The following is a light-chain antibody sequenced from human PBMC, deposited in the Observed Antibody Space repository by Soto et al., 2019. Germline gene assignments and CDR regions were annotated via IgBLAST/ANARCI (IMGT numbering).Light chain of an antibody. J-gene: IGKJ1*01. Sequence: IVLTHSPSTLSSSAWERSTLSCRASQSVSRYLAWYQQKPGQAPRLLIYDASNRATGIPARFSASGSGTDFTLTISSLEPADFALYYCQQRYNWPWTFGQGTKVDIK. CDR3: QQRYNWPWT. CDR2: DAS. CDR1: QSVSRY. V-gene: IGKV3-11*01.